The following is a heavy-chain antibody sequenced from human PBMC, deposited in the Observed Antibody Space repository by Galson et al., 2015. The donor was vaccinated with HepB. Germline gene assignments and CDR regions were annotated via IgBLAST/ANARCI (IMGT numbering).Heavy chain of an antibody. Sequence: SLRLSCAASGFTFSDYYMSWIRQAPGKGLEWVSYISSSSSYTNYADSVKGRFTISRDNAKNSLYLQMNSLRAEDTAVYYCASHNYYDSSGYYAYWGQGTLVTVSS. CDR1: GFTFSDYY. CDR3: ASHNYYDSSGYYAY. V-gene: IGHV3-11*06. D-gene: IGHD3-22*01. CDR2: ISSSSSYT. J-gene: IGHJ4*02.